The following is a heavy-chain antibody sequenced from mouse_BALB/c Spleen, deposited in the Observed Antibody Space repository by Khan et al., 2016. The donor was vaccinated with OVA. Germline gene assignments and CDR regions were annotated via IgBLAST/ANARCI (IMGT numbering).Heavy chain of an antibody. Sequence: EVQLQESGPELVKPGASVKISCKASGYTFTDYNMDWVRQSQGESLEWIGYIFPNTGGTGYNQKFKTKATLTVDISSNTAYMELRSLTSDDSAVYFCVRAGDGSFGFWGQGTLVTVSA. CDR3: VRAGDGSFGF. CDR1: GYTFTDYN. CDR2: IFPNTGGT. J-gene: IGHJ3*01. D-gene: IGHD1-2*01. V-gene: IGHV1S29*02.